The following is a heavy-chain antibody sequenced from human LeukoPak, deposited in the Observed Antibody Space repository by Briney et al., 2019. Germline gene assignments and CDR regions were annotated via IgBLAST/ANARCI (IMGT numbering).Heavy chain of an antibody. V-gene: IGHV3-30-3*01. CDR1: GVTFSSYA. Sequence: GGSLRLSCAASGVTFSSYAMHWVRQAPGKGLEWVAVISYDGSNKYYADSMKGRFTISRDNAKNTLYLQMNSLRAEDTAVYYCGSGEWELLSDYWGQGTLVTVSS. CDR3: GSGEWELLSDY. J-gene: IGHJ4*02. D-gene: IGHD1-26*01. CDR2: ISYDGSNK.